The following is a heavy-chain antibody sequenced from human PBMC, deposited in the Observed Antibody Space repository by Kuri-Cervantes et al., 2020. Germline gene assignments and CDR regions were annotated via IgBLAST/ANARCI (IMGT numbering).Heavy chain of an antibody. V-gene: IGHV1-46*01. Sequence: ASVKVSCKASGYTFTSYYMHWVRQAPGQGLEWMGIINPSGGSTSYAQKFQGRVTMTRDTSTSTVYMELSSLRSEDTAVYYCARGGRGGYNLAGFWPYFDIWGQGTMITVSS. CDR2: INPSGGST. J-gene: IGHJ3*02. D-gene: IGHD5-24*01. CDR3: ARGGRGGYNLAGFWPYFDI. CDR1: GYTFTSYY.